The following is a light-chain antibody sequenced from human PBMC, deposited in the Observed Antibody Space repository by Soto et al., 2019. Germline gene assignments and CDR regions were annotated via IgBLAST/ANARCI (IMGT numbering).Light chain of an antibody. J-gene: IGLJ2*01. CDR2: LNSDGSH. CDR3: HTWVTGIHI. Sequence: QPVLTQSPSASASLGASVKLTCTLSSGHSNYAIAWHQQQPEKGPRFLMKLNSDGSHSKGDGIPDRFSGSSSGAERYLTISTLQSEDEADYYCHTWVTGIHIFGGGTKLIVL. CDR1: SGHSNYA. V-gene: IGLV4-69*01.